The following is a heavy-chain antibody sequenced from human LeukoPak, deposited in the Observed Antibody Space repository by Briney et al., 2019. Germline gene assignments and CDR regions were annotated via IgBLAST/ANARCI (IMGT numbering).Heavy chain of an antibody. CDR3: AKESPHYDY. CDR1: GFTFSSYA. Sequence: GGSLRLSCAASGFTFSSYAMSWVRQAPGKGLEWVSVISGNSISTYYADSVKGRFTNSRDNSKNTLYLQMNSLRAEDTAVYYCAKESPHYDYWGQGTLVTVSS. CDR2: ISGNSIST. J-gene: IGHJ4*02. V-gene: IGHV3-23*01.